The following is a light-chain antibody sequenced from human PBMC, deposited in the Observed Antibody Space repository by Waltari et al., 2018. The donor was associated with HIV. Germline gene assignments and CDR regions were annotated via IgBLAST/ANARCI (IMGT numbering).Light chain of an antibody. CDR3: QSADSSGTYVV. V-gene: IGLV3-25*03. J-gene: IGLJ3*02. CDR2: KDT. CDR1: ALPKQY. Sequence: SYELTQPPSVSVSPGQTARITCSGDALPKQYAYWYRQRPGQAPVLVIYKDTERPSWIPERFSDFYPGAVTEDEADYYCQSADSSGTYVVFGGGTKLTVL.